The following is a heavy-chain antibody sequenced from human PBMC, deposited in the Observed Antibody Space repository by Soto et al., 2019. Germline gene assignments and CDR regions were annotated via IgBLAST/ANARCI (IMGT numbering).Heavy chain of an antibody. CDR1: GYTFTSYA. CDR2: INAGNGNT. V-gene: IGHV1-3*01. Sequence: QVQLVQSGAEVKKPGASVKVSCKASGYTFTSYAMHWVRQAPGQRLEWMGWINAGNGNTKYSQKFQGRVTITRDTSASTAYMELGSLSSEDTAVYYCARDGANYYDSSGYYDVANWFDPWGQGTLVTVSS. D-gene: IGHD3-22*01. CDR3: ARDGANYYDSSGYYDVANWFDP. J-gene: IGHJ5*02.